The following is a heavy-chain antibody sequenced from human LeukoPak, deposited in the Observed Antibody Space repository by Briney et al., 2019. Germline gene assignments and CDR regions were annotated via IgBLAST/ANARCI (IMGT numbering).Heavy chain of an antibody. Sequence: SKTLSLTCTVSGGSISSGDYYWSWIRQPPGKGLEWIGYIYYSGSTYYNPSLKSRVTISVDTSKNQFSLKLSSVTAADTAVYYCARYRWGRWFDPWGQGTLVTVSS. CDR2: IYYSGST. CDR1: GGSISSGDYY. J-gene: IGHJ5*02. CDR3: ARYRWGRWFDP. D-gene: IGHD5-24*01. V-gene: IGHV4-30-4*01.